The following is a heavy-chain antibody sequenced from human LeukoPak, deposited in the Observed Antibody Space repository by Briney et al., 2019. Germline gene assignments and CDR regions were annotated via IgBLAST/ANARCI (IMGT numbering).Heavy chain of an antibody. Sequence: GESLKISCKGSGYSFTSYWIGWVRQLPGKGLEWMGIIYPGDSDTRYSPSFQGQVTISADKSISTAYLQWSSLKASDTAMYYCARYTTPKTGALHFDYWGQGTLVTDSS. J-gene: IGHJ4*02. V-gene: IGHV5-51*01. CDR2: IYPGDSDT. CDR1: GYSFTSYW. CDR3: ARYTTPKTGALHFDY. D-gene: IGHD1-26*01.